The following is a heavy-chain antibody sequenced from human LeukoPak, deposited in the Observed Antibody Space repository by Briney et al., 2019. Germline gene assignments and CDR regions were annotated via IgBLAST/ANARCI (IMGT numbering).Heavy chain of an antibody. J-gene: IGHJ4*02. Sequence: PGGSLRLSCAASGFTFSDYGMHWVRQAPGKGLEWVALIWYDGSNENYADSVKGRFTISRDSSKNTLYLQMNSLRADDTAVYYCARDLSFGSGSDWGQGTLVTVSP. CDR3: ARDLSFGSGSD. CDR1: GFTFSDYG. CDR2: IWYDGSNE. D-gene: IGHD3-10*01. V-gene: IGHV3-33*01.